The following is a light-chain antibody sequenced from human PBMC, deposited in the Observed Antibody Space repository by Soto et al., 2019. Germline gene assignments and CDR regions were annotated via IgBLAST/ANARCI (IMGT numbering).Light chain of an antibody. CDR3: SSYAGSNNVV. J-gene: IGLJ2*01. V-gene: IGLV2-8*01. Sequence: QSALTQPTSATGSPGQSVTISCTGTSSDVGGYNYVSWYQQHPGKAPKLIINEVSQRPSGVPDRFSGSTSGNTASLTVSGLQAEDEAVYHCSSYAGSNNVVLGGGTKLTVL. CDR1: SSDVGGYNY. CDR2: EVS.